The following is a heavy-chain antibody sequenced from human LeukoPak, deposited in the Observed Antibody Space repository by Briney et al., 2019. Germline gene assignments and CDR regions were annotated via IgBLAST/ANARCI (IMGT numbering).Heavy chain of an antibody. CDR3: ARGGIDFWSGYYAREFDY. V-gene: IGHV5-51*01. D-gene: IGHD3-3*01. J-gene: IGHJ4*02. Sequence: GESLKISCKGSGYSFTSYWIGWVRQMPGKGLEWMGIIYPGDSDTRYSPSFQGQVTISADKSISTAYLQWSSLKASDTAMYYCARGGIDFWSGYYAREFDYWSQGTLVTVSS. CDR2: IYPGDSDT. CDR1: GYSFTSYW.